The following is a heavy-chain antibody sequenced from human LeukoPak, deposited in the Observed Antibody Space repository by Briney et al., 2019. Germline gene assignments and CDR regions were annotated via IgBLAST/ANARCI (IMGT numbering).Heavy chain of an antibody. Sequence: KPSETLSLTCTVSGGSIGSYYWSWIRQPPGKGLEWIGYIYYTGSTNYNPSLQSRVTISVDTSKNQFSLKLSSVTAADTAVYYCARRDNSGWNYFDYWGQGTLVTVSS. J-gene: IGHJ4*02. CDR3: ARRDNSGWNYFDY. D-gene: IGHD6-19*01. V-gene: IGHV4-59*08. CDR2: IYYTGST. CDR1: GGSIGSYY.